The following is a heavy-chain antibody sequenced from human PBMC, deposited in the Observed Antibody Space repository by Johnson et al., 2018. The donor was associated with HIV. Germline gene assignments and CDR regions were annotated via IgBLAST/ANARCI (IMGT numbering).Heavy chain of an antibody. V-gene: IGHV3-30*04. D-gene: IGHD3-10*01. CDR1: GFTFSSYA. J-gene: IGHJ3*02. CDR3: ARAHVGSFDI. Sequence: QVQLVESGGGVVRPGGSLRLSCAASGFTFSSYAMHWVRQAPGKGLEWVAVISYDGSNKYYADSVKGRFTISRDNSKNTLYLQMNSRRAEDTAVYYCARAHVGSFDIWGQGIMVTVSS. CDR2: ISYDGSNK.